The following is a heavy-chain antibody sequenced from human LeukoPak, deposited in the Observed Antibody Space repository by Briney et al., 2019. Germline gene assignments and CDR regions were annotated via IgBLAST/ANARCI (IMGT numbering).Heavy chain of an antibody. Sequence: GGSLRLSCAASGFTFSNYWMHWVRQAPGKGLVWVSRINSDGSSTNYADSVKGRFTISRDNAKITLYLQMNSLRPEDTAVYYCAREGYSSAYVAYWGQGTLVTVSS. CDR1: GFTFSNYW. D-gene: IGHD6-19*01. CDR3: AREGYSSAYVAY. J-gene: IGHJ4*02. CDR2: INSDGSST. V-gene: IGHV3-74*01.